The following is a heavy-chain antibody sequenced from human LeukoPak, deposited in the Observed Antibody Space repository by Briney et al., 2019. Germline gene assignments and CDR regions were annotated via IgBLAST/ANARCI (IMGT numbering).Heavy chain of an antibody. D-gene: IGHD4-17*01. CDR2: ISSSSSYI. CDR3: ARDGHGDYFDY. V-gene: IGHV3-21*01. J-gene: IGHJ4*02. Sequence: GGSLRLSCAASGCTFSSYSMNCVRQAPGKGMEWVSSISSSSSYIYYADSVKGRFTISRDNAKNSLYLQMNSLRAEDTAVYYCARDGHGDYFDYWGQGTLVTASS. CDR1: GCTFSSYS.